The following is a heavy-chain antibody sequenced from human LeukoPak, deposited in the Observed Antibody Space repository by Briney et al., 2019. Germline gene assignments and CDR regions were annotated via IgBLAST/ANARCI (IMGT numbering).Heavy chain of an antibody. J-gene: IGHJ4*02. CDR3: ARGWASSWYYFDF. CDR2: TYDSGSS. D-gene: IGHD2-2*01. CDR1: GGSMRNYY. V-gene: IGHV4-59*01. Sequence: SETLSLTCAVSGGSMRNYYWSWIRQPPGKGLEWIGYTYDSGSSSYNPSLRSRVSISIATSKNQFSLNLSSVTAADTAVYYCARGWASSWYYFDFWGQGTLVTVSS.